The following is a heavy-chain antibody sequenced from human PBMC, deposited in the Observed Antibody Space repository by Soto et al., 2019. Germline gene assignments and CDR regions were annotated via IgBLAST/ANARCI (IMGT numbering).Heavy chain of an antibody. CDR2: ITGSGGST. V-gene: IGHV3-23*01. D-gene: IGHD6-19*01. J-gene: IGHJ4*02. CDR3: AKGYNSGWSFFDY. Sequence: GGSLSLSCAASGFTFSSYAMSWVRQAPGKGLEWVSVITGSGGSTYYADSVKGRFTISRDNSKNTLYLQMNSLRAEDTAVYYCAKGYNSGWSFFDYWGQGALVTVSS. CDR1: GFTFSSYA.